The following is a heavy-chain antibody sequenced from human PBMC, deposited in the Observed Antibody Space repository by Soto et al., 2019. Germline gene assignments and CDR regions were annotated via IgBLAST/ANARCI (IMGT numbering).Heavy chain of an antibody. J-gene: IGHJ4*02. CDR1: GYSISSGYY. D-gene: IGHD6-13*01. CDR2: IDHSGST. CDR3: ARVGSSWSVDY. Sequence: SETLSLTCAVSGYSISSGYYWGWIRQPPGKGLEWIGSIDHSGSTYYNPSLKSRVTISVDTSKNQFSLKLSYVTAADTAVYYCARVGSSWSVDYWGQGTLVTVSS. V-gene: IGHV4-38-2*01.